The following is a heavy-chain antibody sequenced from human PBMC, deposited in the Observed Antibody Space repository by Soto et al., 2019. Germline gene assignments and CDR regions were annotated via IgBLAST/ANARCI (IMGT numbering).Heavy chain of an antibody. CDR2: LSGGGSNT. CDR3: ARWDGYGDV. Sequence: EVQWLESGAGLVQPGGSLRLSCAASGFSFSTYSMAWLRQTPGKGLAWVSGLSGGGSNTFYADSVQGRFTSSVDNAKHTVYLQMNSLRVEYTAVYYCARWDGYGDVWGQGTLVTVSS. J-gene: IGHJ4*02. V-gene: IGHV3-23*01. D-gene: IGHD4-17*01. CDR1: GFSFSTYS.